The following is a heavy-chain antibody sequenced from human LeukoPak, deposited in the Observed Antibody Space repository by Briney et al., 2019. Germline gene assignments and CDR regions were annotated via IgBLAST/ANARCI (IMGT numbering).Heavy chain of an antibody. CDR1: GYTFTSYD. V-gene: IGHV1-2*02. J-gene: IGHJ4*02. Sequence: GASVKVSCKASGYTFTSYDMHWVRQAPGQGLEWMGWINPNSGSTNYAQKFQGRVTMTRDTSISTAYMELSRLRSDDTAVYYCARDQYDSSGYYMSLDYWGQGTLVTVSS. CDR2: INPNSGST. CDR3: ARDQYDSSGYYMSLDY. D-gene: IGHD3-22*01.